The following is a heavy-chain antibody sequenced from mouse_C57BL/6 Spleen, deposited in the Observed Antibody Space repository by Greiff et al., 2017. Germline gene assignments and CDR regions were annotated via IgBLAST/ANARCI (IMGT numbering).Heavy chain of an antibody. Sequence: QVQLQQSGPELVQPGASVKISCKASGYAFSTSWMKWMKQRPGTGLAWIGRFYPGDGDTNYNGKFKGKATLTADTSSSTADILHSSLTSEDSAVDFCARDDCLYYYAMDYWGQGTSVTVSS. CDR2: FYPGDGDT. J-gene: IGHJ4*01. CDR1: GYAFSTSW. V-gene: IGHV1-82*01. CDR3: ARDDCLYYYAMDY. D-gene: IGHD2-4*01.